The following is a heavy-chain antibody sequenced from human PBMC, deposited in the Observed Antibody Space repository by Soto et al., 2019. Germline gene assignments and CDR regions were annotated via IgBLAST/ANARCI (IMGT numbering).Heavy chain of an antibody. J-gene: IGHJ4*02. CDR1: GYTFTSYY. V-gene: IGHV1-46*03. CDR2: INPSGGST. CDR3: AQGYCSSTSCSKFDY. D-gene: IGHD2-2*01. Sequence: GASVKVSCKASGYTFTSYYMNWVRQAPGQGLEWMGIINPSGGSTSYAQKFQGRVTMTRDTSTSTVYMELSSLRSEDTAVYYCAQGYCSSTSCSKFDYWGQGTLVTVSS.